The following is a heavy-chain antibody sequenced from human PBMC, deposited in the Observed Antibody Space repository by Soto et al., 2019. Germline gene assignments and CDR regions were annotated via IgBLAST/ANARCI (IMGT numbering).Heavy chain of an antibody. Sequence: PGGSLRLSCAASGFTFSNAWMNWVRQAPGKGLEWVGRIKSKTDGGTTDYAAPVKGRFTISRDDSKNTLYLQMNSLKTEDTAVYYCATLKSGSGWYWDWYYYYGMDVWGQGTTVTVSS. V-gene: IGHV3-15*07. CDR2: IKSKTDGGTT. CDR1: GFTFSNAW. D-gene: IGHD6-19*01. J-gene: IGHJ6*02. CDR3: ATLKSGSGWYWDWYYYYGMDV.